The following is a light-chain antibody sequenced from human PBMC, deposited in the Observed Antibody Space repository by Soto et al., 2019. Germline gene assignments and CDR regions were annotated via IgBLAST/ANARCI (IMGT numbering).Light chain of an antibody. CDR1: QGINDC. CDR3: QQYNRLYT. CDR2: AAS. V-gene: IGKV1-27*01. J-gene: IGKJ2*01. Sequence: DIQMTQSPSSLSASVGDRVTITCRASQGINDCLAWYQQKPGKVPNLLISAASTLQSGVPSRFSGSGSGTEFTLTISSLQPDDSATYYCQQYNRLYTFGQGTKVDIK.